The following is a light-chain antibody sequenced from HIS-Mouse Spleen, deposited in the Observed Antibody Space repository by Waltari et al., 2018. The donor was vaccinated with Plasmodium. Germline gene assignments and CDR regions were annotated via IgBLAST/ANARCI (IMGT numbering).Light chain of an antibody. V-gene: IGLV3-10*01. Sequence: YELTPPPSVSVSPGHTARITRSGDAVPKKYAYWYQHKSGQAPVLVSYEASKGPSGIPERFSGCSTGTMANLSVSGARGEEEAGYGCYSTGSSGNRRVVGGGTRLTVL. CDR1: AVPKKY. CDR3: YSTGSSGNRRV. J-gene: IGLJ3*02. CDR2: EAS.